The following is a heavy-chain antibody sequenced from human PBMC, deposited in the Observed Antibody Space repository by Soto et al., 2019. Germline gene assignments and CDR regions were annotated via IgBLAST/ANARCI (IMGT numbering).Heavy chain of an antibody. J-gene: IGHJ3*02. D-gene: IGHD3-22*01. CDR1: GYTFTGYG. CDR2: ISAYNGNT. CDR3: AGNYYDSSGYGRGAFDI. V-gene: IGHV1-18*01. Sequence: ASVKVSCKASGYTFTGYGISWVRQAPGQGLEWMGWISAYNGNTNYAQKLQGRVTMTTGTSTSTAYMELRSLRSDDTAVYYCAGNYYDSSGYGRGAFDIWGQGTMVTVSS.